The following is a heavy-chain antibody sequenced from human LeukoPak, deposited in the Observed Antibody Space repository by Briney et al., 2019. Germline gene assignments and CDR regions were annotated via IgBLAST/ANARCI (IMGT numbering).Heavy chain of an antibody. CDR2: VSGSGDNT. CDR3: ARPATLGPTAADHGY. Sequence: GGSLRLSCTASGFTFSTYAMSWVRQAPGKGLEWVSSVSGSGDNTHHADSVKGRFTISRDNSKNTLYLQMESLRAEDTAVYYCARPATLGPTAADHGYWGQGILVTVSS. D-gene: IGHD1-1*01. J-gene: IGHJ4*02. V-gene: IGHV3-23*01. CDR1: GFTFSTYA.